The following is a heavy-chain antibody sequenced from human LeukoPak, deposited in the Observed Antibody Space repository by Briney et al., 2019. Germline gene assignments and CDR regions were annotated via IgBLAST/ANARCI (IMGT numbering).Heavy chain of an antibody. J-gene: IGHJ3*02. Sequence: GGSLSLSCAASGLTVSISYMSWVRPAPGKGLEGVSIIYSDGSTYYADFMKRRFTISRDISKHTLYILVNRVRADDADMYLCAGKILFAFDMWGEGTMVTVP. V-gene: IGHV3-53*01. CDR1: GLTVSISY. CDR2: IYSDGST. CDR3: AGKILFAFDM.